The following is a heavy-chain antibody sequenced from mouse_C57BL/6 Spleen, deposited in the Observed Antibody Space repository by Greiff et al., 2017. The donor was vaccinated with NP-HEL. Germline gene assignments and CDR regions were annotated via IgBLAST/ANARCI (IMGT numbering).Heavy chain of an antibody. Sequence: QVQLQQPGAELVKPGASVKLSCKASGYTFTSYWMHWVKQRPGRGLEWIGRIDPNSGGTKYNEKFKSKATLTVDQPSSTAYMQLSSLTAEYSAIYYCARAIYDGYYLWFAYWGQGTLVTVSA. CDR2: IDPNSGGT. CDR1: GYTFTSYW. V-gene: IGHV1-72*01. D-gene: IGHD2-3*01. CDR3: ARAIYDGYYLWFAY. J-gene: IGHJ3*01.